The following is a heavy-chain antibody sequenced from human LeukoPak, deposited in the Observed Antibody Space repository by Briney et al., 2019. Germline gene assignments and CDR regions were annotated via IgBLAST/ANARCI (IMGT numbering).Heavy chain of an antibody. CDR2: INPNSGGT. CDR3: ARDSRWGSGSYVLGY. J-gene: IGHJ4*02. CDR1: GYTFTGYY. V-gene: IGHV1-2*02. D-gene: IGHD3-10*01. Sequence: ASVKVSCKASGYTFTGYYMHWVRQAPGQGLEWMGWINPNSGGTNYAQKFQGRVTMTRDTSISTAYMELSRLRSDDTAVYYCARDSRWGSGSYVLGYWGQGTLVTVSS.